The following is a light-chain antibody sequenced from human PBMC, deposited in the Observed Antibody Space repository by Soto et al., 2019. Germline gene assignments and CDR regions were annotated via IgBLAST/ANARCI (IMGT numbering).Light chain of an antibody. Sequence: EIVLTQSPAILSLYPGERVTLSCRASQSVSGHVAWYQQRPGQRPRLLIYDASIRGTGISARFSGSGSGTDYILTISRLDPEDFAVYYCQWRSIWPIFGGGTKIEVK. CDR2: DAS. V-gene: IGKV3-11*01. J-gene: IGKJ4*01. CDR3: QWRSIWPI. CDR1: QSVSGH.